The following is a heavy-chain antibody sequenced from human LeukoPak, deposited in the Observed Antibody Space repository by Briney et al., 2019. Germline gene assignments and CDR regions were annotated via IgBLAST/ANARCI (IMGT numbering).Heavy chain of an antibody. D-gene: IGHD3-22*01. Sequence: ASVKVSCKASGYTFTRYGISWVRQAPGQGLEWMGWISAYNGNSNYAQKLQGRVTMTTDTSTSTAYMELRSLRSDDTAVYYCARSLHYYDSSGLFIQHWGQGTLVTVSS. V-gene: IGHV1-18*01. CDR2: ISAYNGNS. CDR3: ARSLHYYDSSGLFIQH. J-gene: IGHJ1*01. CDR1: GYTFTRYG.